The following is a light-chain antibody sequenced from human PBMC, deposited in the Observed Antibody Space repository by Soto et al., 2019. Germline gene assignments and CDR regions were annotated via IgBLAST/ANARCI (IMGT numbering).Light chain of an antibody. CDR3: QSYDSSSVV. CDR1: SGYIGSNY. V-gene: IGLV6-57*01. CDR2: EDN. Sequence: NFMLTQPHSLSESPGKTVTISCTRSSGYIGSNYVQWYQQRPGGSPTTVIYEDNQRPSGVPDRFSGSIDSSSNSASLTISGLKTEDEADYYCQSYDSSSVVFGGGTKLTVL. J-gene: IGLJ2*01.